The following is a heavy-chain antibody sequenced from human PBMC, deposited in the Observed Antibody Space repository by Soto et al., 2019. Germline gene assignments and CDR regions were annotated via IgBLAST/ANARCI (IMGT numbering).Heavy chain of an antibody. V-gene: IGHV1-69*01. D-gene: IGHD3-10*01. CDR1: GGTFSSYA. CDR3: VFNYGSGSYYLDFDD. CDR2: IIPIFGTA. Sequence: QVQLVQSGAEVKKPGSSVKVSCKASGGTFSSYAISWVRQAPGQGLEWMGGIIPIFGTANYEQKFQGRVTINAAESTSTAYMELSSLRSEDTAVYYCVFNYGSGSYYLDFDDWGQGPLVTVSS. J-gene: IGHJ4*02.